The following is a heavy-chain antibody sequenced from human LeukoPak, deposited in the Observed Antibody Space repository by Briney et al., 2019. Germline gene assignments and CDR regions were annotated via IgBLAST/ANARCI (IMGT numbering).Heavy chain of an antibody. CDR1: GFTFSTYG. D-gene: IGHD6-19*01. J-gene: IGHJ6*03. V-gene: IGHV3-23*01. CDR3: AKCSGWFVRGKDYYYYYMDV. Sequence: GGSLRLSCAASGFTFSTYGMGWVRQAPGKGLEWVSSINSDGSSTDYADSVKGRFTISRDNSKDTLYLQMNSLRAEDTAVYYCAKCSGWFVRGKDYYYYYMDVWGKGTTVTVSS. CDR2: INSDGSST.